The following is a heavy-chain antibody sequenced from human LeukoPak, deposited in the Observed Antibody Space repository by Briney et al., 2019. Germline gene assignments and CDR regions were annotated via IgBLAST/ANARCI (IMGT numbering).Heavy chain of an antibody. CDR3: ARVGPPGSGYDFGQQEGFYY. D-gene: IGHD5-12*01. CDR2: INSDGSST. V-gene: IGHV3-74*01. Sequence: PGGSLRLSCAASGFTFSSYWMHWVRQAPGKGLVWVSRINSDGSSTSYADSVKGRFTISRDNAKNTLYLQMNSLRAEDTAVYYCARVGPPGSGYDFGQQEGFYYWGQGTLVTVSS. J-gene: IGHJ4*02. CDR1: GFTFSSYW.